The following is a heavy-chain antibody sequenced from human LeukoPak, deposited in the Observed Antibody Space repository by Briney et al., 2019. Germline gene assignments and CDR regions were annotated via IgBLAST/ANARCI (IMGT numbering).Heavy chain of an antibody. D-gene: IGHD3-10*01. J-gene: IGHJ4*02. CDR1: GYTFTSYY. CDR2: MNPNSGNT. Sequence: GASVKVSCKASGYTFTSYYMHWVRQATGQGLEWMGWMNPNSGNTGYAQKFQGRVTMTRNTSISTAYMELSSLRSEDTAVYYCARVWMVRGVIPGYWGQGTLVTVSS. V-gene: IGHV1-8*02. CDR3: ARVWMVRGVIPGY.